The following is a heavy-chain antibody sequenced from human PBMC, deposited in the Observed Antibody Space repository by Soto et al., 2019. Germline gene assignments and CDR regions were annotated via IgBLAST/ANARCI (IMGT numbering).Heavy chain of an antibody. D-gene: IGHD6-13*01. CDR2: ISAYNGNT. Sequence: QVQLVQSGAEVKKPGASVKVSCKASGYTFTSYGISWVRQAPGQGLEWMGWISAYNGNTKYAQKFQGRVTMTTDTPRSTAYMGVRSLRSDDRAVYYCARDAAAALNDYWGQGTLVTVSS. CDR3: ARDAAAALNDY. CDR1: GYTFTSYG. J-gene: IGHJ4*02. V-gene: IGHV1-18*01.